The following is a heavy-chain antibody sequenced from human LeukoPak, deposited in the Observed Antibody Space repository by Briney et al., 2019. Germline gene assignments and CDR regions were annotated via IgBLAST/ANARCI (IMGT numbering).Heavy chain of an antibody. CDR3: ARVIRQQLVTDYYYMDV. Sequence: GGSLRLSCAASGFTFSSYSMNWVRQAPGKGLEWVSSISSSSSYIYYADSVKGRFTIPRDNPKNSLYLQMNSLRAEDTAVYYCARVIRQQLVTDYYYMDVWGKGTTVTVSS. CDR1: GFTFSSYS. V-gene: IGHV3-21*01. J-gene: IGHJ6*03. CDR2: ISSSSSYI. D-gene: IGHD6-13*01.